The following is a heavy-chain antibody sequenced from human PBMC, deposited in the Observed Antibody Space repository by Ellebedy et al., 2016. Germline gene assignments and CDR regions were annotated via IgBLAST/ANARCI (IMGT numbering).Heavy chain of an antibody. J-gene: IGHJ4*02. CDR1: GGSISSGGYY. CDR2: IYNSGST. Sequence: SETLSLXCTVSGGSISSGGYYWTWIRQHPGRGLEWFGYIYNSGSTYYNPSLQSRVTISADTSKKQFALQLTSVTAADTAIYYCARDGGLELPGVLDYWGQGIRVTVSS. V-gene: IGHV4-31*03. D-gene: IGHD1-7*01. CDR3: ARDGGLELPGVLDY.